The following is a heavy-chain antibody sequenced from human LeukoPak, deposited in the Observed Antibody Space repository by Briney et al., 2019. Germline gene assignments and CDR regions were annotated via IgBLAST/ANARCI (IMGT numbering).Heavy chain of an antibody. V-gene: IGHV5-51*01. J-gene: IGHJ3*02. CDR2: IYPGDSDT. D-gene: IGHD6-6*01. CDR3: ARSGSSEGEGLDAFDI. CDR1: GYSFTSYW. Sequence: ASVKVSCKGSGYSFTSYWIGWVRQMPGKGLEWMGIIYPGDSDTRYSPSFQGQVTISADKSISTAYLQWSSLKASDTAMYYCARSGSSEGEGLDAFDIWGQGTMVTVSS.